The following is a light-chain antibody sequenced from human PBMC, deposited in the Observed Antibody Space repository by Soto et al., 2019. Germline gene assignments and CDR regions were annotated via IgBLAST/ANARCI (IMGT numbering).Light chain of an antibody. Sequence: QSVLTQPASVSGSPGQSITISCTGTSSDVGGYDHVSWYQQHPGKAPKLIIYDVTVRPSGISRRFSGSKSDNTASLAVSGLQPEDEADYYCSSYTNKDTLLFCGGTKVTVL. CDR1: SSDVGGYDH. J-gene: IGLJ3*02. CDR2: DVT. CDR3: SSYTNKDTLL. V-gene: IGLV2-14*03.